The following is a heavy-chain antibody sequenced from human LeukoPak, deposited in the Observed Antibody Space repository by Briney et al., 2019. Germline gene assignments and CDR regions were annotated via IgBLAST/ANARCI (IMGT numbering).Heavy chain of an antibody. D-gene: IGHD3/OR15-3a*01. V-gene: IGHV4-39*01. CDR1: GGSISSSSYY. CDR2: TYYSGST. Sequence: SETLSLTCTVSGGSISSSSYYWGWIRQPPGKGLEWIGSTYYSGSTYYNPSLKSRVTISVDTSKNQFSLRLSSVTAADTAVYYCARRGLDAFDIWGQGTMVTVSS. J-gene: IGHJ3*02. CDR3: ARRGLDAFDI.